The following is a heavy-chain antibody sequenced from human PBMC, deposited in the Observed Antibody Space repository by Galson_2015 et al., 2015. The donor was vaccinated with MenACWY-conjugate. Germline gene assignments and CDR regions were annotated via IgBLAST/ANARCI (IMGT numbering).Heavy chain of an antibody. J-gene: IGHJ3*02. CDR1: GDSVSTDTA. CDR2: TYHNSKWNS. CDR3: ARLRWDGGAFDI. D-gene: IGHD2-21*01. V-gene: IGHV6-1*01. Sequence: AISGDSVSTDTAWNWIRQSPSRGLEWLGRTYHNSKWNSDYAVSVKSRITINPDTSKNQFSLQLNSVTPEDTAVYYCARLRWDGGAFDIWGQGTMVTVSS.